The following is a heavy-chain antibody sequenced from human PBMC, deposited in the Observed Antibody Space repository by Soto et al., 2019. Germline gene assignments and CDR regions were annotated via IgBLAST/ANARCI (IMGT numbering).Heavy chain of an antibody. Sequence: SETLSLTCTVSGGSISSYYWSWIRQPPGKGLEWIGYIYYSGSTNYNPSLKSRVTISVDTSKNQFSLKLSSVTAADTAVYYCARDLGYSSSLGWFDPWGQGTLVTVSS. CDR2: IYYSGST. V-gene: IGHV4-59*01. J-gene: IGHJ5*02. D-gene: IGHD6-13*01. CDR3: ARDLGYSSSLGWFDP. CDR1: GGSISSYY.